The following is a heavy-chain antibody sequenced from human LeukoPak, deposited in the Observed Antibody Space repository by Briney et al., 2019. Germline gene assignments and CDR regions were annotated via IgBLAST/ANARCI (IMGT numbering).Heavy chain of an antibody. CDR2: TYWGDDK. D-gene: IGHD1-7*01. J-gene: IGHJ5*02. Sequence: GSGPTLVKPTETLTLTCTFSGFSLSTSQVAVGWIRQPPGKALEFLALTYWGDDKRYSPSLKTRLTITQDTSKNQVVLTMTNMDPVDTATYYCAHKPARMNYFDPWGQGTLVTVSS. V-gene: IGHV2-5*02. CDR1: GFSLSTSQVA. CDR3: AHKPARMNYFDP.